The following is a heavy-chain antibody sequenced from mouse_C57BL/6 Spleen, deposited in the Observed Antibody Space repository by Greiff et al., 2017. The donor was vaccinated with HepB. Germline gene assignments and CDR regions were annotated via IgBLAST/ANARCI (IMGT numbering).Heavy chain of an antibody. CDR1: GYSITSGYY. V-gene: IGHV3-6*01. CDR3: ARDRGYYGSSPWFAY. J-gene: IGHJ3*01. CDR2: ISYDGSN. Sequence: VQLQESGPGLVKPSQSLSLTCSVTGYSITSGYYWNWIRQFPGNKLEWMGYISYDGSNNYNPSLKNRISITRDTSKNQFFLKLNSVTTEDTATYYCARDRGYYGSSPWFAYWGQGTLVTVSA. D-gene: IGHD1-1*01.